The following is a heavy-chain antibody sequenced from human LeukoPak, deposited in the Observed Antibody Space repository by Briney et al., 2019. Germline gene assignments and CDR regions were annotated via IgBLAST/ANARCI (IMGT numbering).Heavy chain of an antibody. CDR1: GYTFTGYY. Sequence: ASVKVSCKASGYTFTGYYMHWVRRAPGQGLEWMGWINPNSGGTNYAQKFQGRVTMTRDTSISTAYMELSRLRSDDTAVYYCARDRECSGGSCYSWFDPWGQGTLVTVSS. D-gene: IGHD2-15*01. CDR3: ARDRECSGGSCYSWFDP. CDR2: INPNSGGT. J-gene: IGHJ5*02. V-gene: IGHV1-2*02.